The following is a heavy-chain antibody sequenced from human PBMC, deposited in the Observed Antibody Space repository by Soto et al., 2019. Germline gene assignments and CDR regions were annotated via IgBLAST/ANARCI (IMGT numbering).Heavy chain of an antibody. J-gene: IGHJ5*02. CDR3: ARHGYYDFWSGYPNWFDP. V-gene: IGHV4-59*08. D-gene: IGHD3-3*01. CDR2: IYYSGST. CDR1: GGSISSYY. Sequence: SETLSLTCTVSGGSISSYYWSWIRQPPGKGLEWIGYIYYSGSTNYNPSLKSRVTISVDTSKNQFSLKLSSVTAADTAVYYCARHGYYDFWSGYPNWFDPRGQGTLVTVS.